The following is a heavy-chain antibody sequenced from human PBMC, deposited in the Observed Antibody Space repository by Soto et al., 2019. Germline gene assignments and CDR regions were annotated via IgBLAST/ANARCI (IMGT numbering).Heavy chain of an antibody. V-gene: IGHV1-46*01. CDR3: ARGGPAASSYYYYYGMDL. Sequence: GASVKVSCKASGYTFTSYYMHWVRQAPGQGLEWMGIINPIGGRTTYAQKFQDRVTMTRDKSTSTLYMELSSPRSEDTAVYYCARGGPAASSYYYYYGMDLWGQGTTVTVSS. CDR1: GYTFTSYY. D-gene: IGHD6-13*01. CDR2: INPIGGRT. J-gene: IGHJ6*02.